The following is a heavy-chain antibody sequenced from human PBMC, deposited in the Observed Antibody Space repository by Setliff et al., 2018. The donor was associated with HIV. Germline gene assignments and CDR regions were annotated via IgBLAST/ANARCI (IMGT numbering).Heavy chain of an antibody. Sequence: ASVKVSCKASGYSFASHSLHWVRQAPGQGLEWMGWINTGNGNTKYSQKFQGRVTMTTDTSTSTAYMELRNLRSDDTAVYYCARHPMSPFLEWFGDAFDIWGQGTMVTVSS. J-gene: IGHJ3*02. V-gene: IGHV1-3*04. CDR1: GYSFASHS. CDR3: ARHPMSPFLEWFGDAFDI. D-gene: IGHD3-3*02. CDR2: INTGNGNT.